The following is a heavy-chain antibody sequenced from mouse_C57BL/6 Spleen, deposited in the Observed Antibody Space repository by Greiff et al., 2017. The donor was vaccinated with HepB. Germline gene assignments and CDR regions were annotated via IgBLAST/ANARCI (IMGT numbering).Heavy chain of an antibody. Sequence: QVQLQQPGAELVKPGASVKLSCKASGYTFTSYWMHWVKQRPGQGLEWIGMIHPNSGSTNYNEKFKSKATLTVDKSSSTAYMQLSSLTSEDSAVYVCAIYYDYDGGFAYWGQGTLVTVSA. CDR2: IHPNSGST. CDR3: AIYYDYDGGFAY. D-gene: IGHD2-4*01. V-gene: IGHV1-64*01. J-gene: IGHJ3*01. CDR1: GYTFTSYW.